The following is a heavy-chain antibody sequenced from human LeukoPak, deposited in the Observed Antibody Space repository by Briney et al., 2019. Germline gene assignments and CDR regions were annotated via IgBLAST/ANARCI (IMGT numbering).Heavy chain of an antibody. CDR2: VYYAGSS. CDR3: ARGDNGYCNGGSCYSPRI. CDR1: GGSISNYY. J-gene: IGHJ3*02. V-gene: IGHV4-59*01. Sequence: SETLSLTCIISGGSISNYYWSWIRQPPGKGLEWIGYVYYAGSSNSNPSLKSRVTISIDTSNNQFSLKLSSVTAADTAMYYCARGDNGYCNGGSCYSPRIWGQGTMVTVSS. D-gene: IGHD2-15*01.